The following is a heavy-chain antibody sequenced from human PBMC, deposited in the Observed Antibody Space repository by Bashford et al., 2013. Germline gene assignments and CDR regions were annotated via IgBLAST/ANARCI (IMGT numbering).Heavy chain of an antibody. D-gene: IGHD6-13*01. V-gene: IGHV1-69*13. J-gene: IGHJ6*02. Sequence: SVKVSCKASGGTFSSYAISWVRQAPGQGLEWMGGIIPIFGTANYAQKFQGRVTITADESTSTAYMGLSSLRSEDTAVYYCARLRGIAAAGTRKWNYYYGMDVWGQGTTVTVSS. CDR2: IIPIFGTA. CDR3: ARLRGIAAAGTRKWNYYYGMDV. CDR1: GGTFSSYA.